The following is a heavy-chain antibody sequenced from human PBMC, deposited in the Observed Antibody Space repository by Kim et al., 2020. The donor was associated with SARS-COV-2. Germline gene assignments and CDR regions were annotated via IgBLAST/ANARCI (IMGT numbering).Heavy chain of an antibody. CDR3: ARLGYYDSSGYYRYFDL. V-gene: IGHV4-59*01. J-gene: IGHJ2*01. Sequence: SETLSLTCTVSGGSISSYYWSWIRQPPGKGLEWIGYIYYSGSTNYNPSLKSRVTISVDTSKNQFSLKLSSVTAADTAVYYCARLGYYDSSGYYRYFDLWGRGTLVTVSS. CDR2: IYYSGST. CDR1: GGSISSYY. D-gene: IGHD3-22*01.